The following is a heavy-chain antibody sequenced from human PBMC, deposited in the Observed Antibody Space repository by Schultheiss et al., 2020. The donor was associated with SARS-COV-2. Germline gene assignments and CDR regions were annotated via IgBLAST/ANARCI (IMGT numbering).Heavy chain of an antibody. Sequence: GGSLRLSCAASGFTYSHFAMSWVRQAPGKGLEWVANIKQDGSVKHYVDSVRGRFIISRDNAKNSLDLQMNSLRVDDTAVYYCVKEGEEMGSSWGQGTLVTVSS. CDR3: VKEGEEMGSS. CDR2: IKQDGSVK. CDR1: GFTYSHFA. J-gene: IGHJ4*02. V-gene: IGHV3-7*03. D-gene: IGHD5-24*01.